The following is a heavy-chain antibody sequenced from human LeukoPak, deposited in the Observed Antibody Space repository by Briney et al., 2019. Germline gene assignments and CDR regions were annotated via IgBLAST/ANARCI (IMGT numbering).Heavy chain of an antibody. V-gene: IGHV4-59*01. CDR2: IYYSGST. CDR3: AREVRKYSYAFDI. D-gene: IGHD5-18*01. Sequence: SETLSLTCTVSGGSISSYYWSWIRQPPGKGLEWIGYIYYSGSTNYNPSLKSRVTTSVDTSKNQFSLKLSSVTAADTAVYYCAREVRKYSYAFDIWGQGTMVTVSS. J-gene: IGHJ3*02. CDR1: GGSISSYY.